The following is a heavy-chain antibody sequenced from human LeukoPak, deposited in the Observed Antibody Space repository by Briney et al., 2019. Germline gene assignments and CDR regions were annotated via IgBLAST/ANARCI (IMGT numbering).Heavy chain of an antibody. CDR1: GGSISSSNW. J-gene: IGHJ5*02. Sequence: SETLSLTCAVSGGSISSSNWWSWVRQPPGKGLEWIGEIYHSGSTNYNPSLKSRVTISVDTSKNQFSLKLSSVTAADTAVYYCARHITTVTTFDPWGQGTLVTVSS. CDR3: ARHITTVTTFDP. D-gene: IGHD4-17*01. CDR2: IYHSGST. V-gene: IGHV4-4*02.